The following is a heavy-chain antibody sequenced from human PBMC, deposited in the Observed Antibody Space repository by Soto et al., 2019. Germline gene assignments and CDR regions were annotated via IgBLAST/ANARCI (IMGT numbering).Heavy chain of an antibody. CDR2: ISSSSSYI. V-gene: IGHV3-21*01. CDR1: GFTFSSYS. Sequence: PGGSLRLSCAASGFTFSSYSMNWVRQAPGKGLEWVSSISSSSSYIYYADSVKGRFTISRDNAKNSLYLQMNSLRAEDTAVYYCARVSWAYGDYRPFDPWGQGTLVTVPS. D-gene: IGHD4-17*01. J-gene: IGHJ5*02. CDR3: ARVSWAYGDYRPFDP.